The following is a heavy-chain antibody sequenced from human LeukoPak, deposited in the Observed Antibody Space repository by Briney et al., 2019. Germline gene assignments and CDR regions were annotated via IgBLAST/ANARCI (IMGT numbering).Heavy chain of an antibody. CDR1: GFTFSSYW. Sequence: GGSLRLSCAASGFTFSSYWMSWVRQAPGKGLEWVANIKQDGSEKYYVDSVKGRFTISRDNAKNSLYLQMNSLRAEDTAVYYCARVVIVYYYYGMDVWGKGTTVTVSS. CDR2: IKQDGSEK. D-gene: IGHD3-16*02. CDR3: ARVVIVYYYYGMDV. J-gene: IGHJ6*04. V-gene: IGHV3-7*03.